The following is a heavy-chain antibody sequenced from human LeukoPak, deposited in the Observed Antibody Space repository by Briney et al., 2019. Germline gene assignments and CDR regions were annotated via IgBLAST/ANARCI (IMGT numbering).Heavy chain of an antibody. J-gene: IGHJ5*02. CDR1: GFTFSSYA. D-gene: IGHD2-15*01. Sequence: AGGSLRLSCAASGFTFSSYAMSWVRQAPGKGLEWVSAISGSGGSTYYADSVKGRFTISRDNSKNTLYLQMNSLRAEDTAVYYCARVGTSGGISNGWFDPWGQGTLVTVSS. CDR3: ARVGTSGGISNGWFDP. V-gene: IGHV3-23*01. CDR2: ISGSGGST.